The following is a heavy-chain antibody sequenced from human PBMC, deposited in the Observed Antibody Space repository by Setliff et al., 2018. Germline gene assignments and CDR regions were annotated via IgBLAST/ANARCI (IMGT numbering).Heavy chain of an antibody. CDR2: ISSSGRTI. D-gene: IGHD1-20*01. CDR1: EFTFSNYW. CDR3: TNWNPPGF. V-gene: IGHV3-48*04. J-gene: IGHJ4*02. Sequence: PGGSLRLSCAASEFTFSNYWMSWVRQAPGKGLEWVSHISSSGRTIFYADSVKGRFTISRDNANNTLYLQMNSLRGEDTAVYYCTNWNPPGFWGQGTLVTVSS.